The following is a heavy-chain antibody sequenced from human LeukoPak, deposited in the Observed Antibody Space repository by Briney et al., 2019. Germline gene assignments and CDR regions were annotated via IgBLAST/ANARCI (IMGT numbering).Heavy chain of an antibody. Sequence: PGGSLRLSCAASGLTSTSYWMNWVRQAPGKGLEWVANVNQDGSEKNYVDSVKGRFTISRDNARNSLYLQMNSLRAEDSAVYYCASRRGAATDSVYWGQGTLVTVSS. J-gene: IGHJ4*02. CDR2: VNQDGSEK. CDR3: ASRRGAATDSVY. CDR1: GLTSTSYW. V-gene: IGHV3-7*01. D-gene: IGHD1-26*01.